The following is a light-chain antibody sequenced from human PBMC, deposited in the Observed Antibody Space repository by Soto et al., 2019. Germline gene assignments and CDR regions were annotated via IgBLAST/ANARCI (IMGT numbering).Light chain of an antibody. Sequence: QLTQSPSSLSASVGDRVTIPCRASQDIITSLAWYQQKPGKAPKLLIFDASTLESGVPLRFSGSGSGTNFTLTISTLQPEDFATYYCQQFQSYPLTFGGGTKVEVK. V-gene: IGKV1-13*02. J-gene: IGKJ4*01. CDR3: QQFQSYPLT. CDR1: QDIITS. CDR2: DAS.